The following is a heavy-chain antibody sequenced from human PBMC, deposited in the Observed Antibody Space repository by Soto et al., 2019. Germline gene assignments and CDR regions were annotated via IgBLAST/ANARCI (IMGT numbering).Heavy chain of an antibody. Sequence: GGSLRLSCAASGFTFDDYAMHWVRQAPGKGLEWVSGISWNSGSIGYADSVKGRFTISRDNAKNSLYLQMNSLRAEDTALYYCAKDRLGRAAAGAIDYWGQGTLVTVSS. J-gene: IGHJ4*02. CDR2: ISWNSGSI. CDR1: GFTFDDYA. D-gene: IGHD6-13*01. V-gene: IGHV3-9*01. CDR3: AKDRLGRAAAGAIDY.